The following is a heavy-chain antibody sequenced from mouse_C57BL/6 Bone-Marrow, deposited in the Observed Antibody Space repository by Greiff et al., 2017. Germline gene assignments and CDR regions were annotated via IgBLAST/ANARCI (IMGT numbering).Heavy chain of an antibody. Sequence: VKLQQPGAELVRPGTSVKLSCTASGYTFTSYWMHWVKQRPGQGLEWIGVIDPSDSYPNYNQKFKGKATLTVDTSSSTAYMQLSRPTSEDSALYYCARAHYYGSHYYYAMDYWGQGTSVTVSS. J-gene: IGHJ4*01. CDR1: GYTFTSYW. CDR3: ARAHYYGSHYYYAMDY. CDR2: IDPSDSYP. V-gene: IGHV1-59*01. D-gene: IGHD1-1*01.